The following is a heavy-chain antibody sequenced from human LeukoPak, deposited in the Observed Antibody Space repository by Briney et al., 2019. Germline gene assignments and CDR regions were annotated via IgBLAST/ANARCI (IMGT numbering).Heavy chain of an antibody. CDR1: GFSISSGYY. CDR3: ERDSGYSSGSSHNWFDP. CDR2: IYHSGST. J-gene: IGHJ5*02. D-gene: IGHD5-18*01. V-gene: IGHV4-38-2*02. Sequence: SETLSLTCTVSGFSISSGYYWGWIRQPPGKGLEWIGSIYHSGSTYYNPSLKSRVTISVDTSKNQFSLKLSSVTAADTAVYYCERDSGYSSGSSHNWFDPWGQGTLVTVSS.